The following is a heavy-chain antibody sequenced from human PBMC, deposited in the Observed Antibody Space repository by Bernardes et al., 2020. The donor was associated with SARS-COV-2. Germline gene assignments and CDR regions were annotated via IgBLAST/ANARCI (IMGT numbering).Heavy chain of an antibody. Sequence: GSLRLSCAASGFTFSSYAMSWVRQAPGKGLEWVSAISGSGGSTYYADSVKGRFTISRDNSKNTLYLQMNSLRAEDTAVYYCAKVPILWFAPEYFDYWGQGTLVTVSS. J-gene: IGHJ4*02. CDR2: ISGSGGST. V-gene: IGHV3-23*01. CDR1: GFTFSSYA. CDR3: AKVPILWFAPEYFDY. D-gene: IGHD3-10*01.